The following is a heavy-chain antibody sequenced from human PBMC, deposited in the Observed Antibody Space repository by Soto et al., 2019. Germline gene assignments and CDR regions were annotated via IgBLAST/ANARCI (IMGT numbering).Heavy chain of an antibody. CDR1: GGSISSGGYY. J-gene: IGHJ6*02. V-gene: IGHV4-31*03. Sequence: SETVSLTCTVFGGSISSGGYYWSWILQHPGKGLEWIGYIYHSGSTYYNPSPKSRVTISVDTSKNQFSLKLSSVTAADTAVYYCARDTTPVVTPYYYCGMDVWGQGTTVTVSS. CDR3: ARDTTPVVTPYYYCGMDV. D-gene: IGHD2-21*02. CDR2: IYHSGST.